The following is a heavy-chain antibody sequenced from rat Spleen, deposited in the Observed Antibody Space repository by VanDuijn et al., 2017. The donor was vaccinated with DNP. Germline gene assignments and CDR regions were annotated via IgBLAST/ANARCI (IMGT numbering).Heavy chain of an antibody. CDR2: ISYDGSST. D-gene: IGHD1-10*01. V-gene: IGHV5-7*01. Sequence: EVQLVESGGGLVQPGRSLKLSCAASGFTFSDYNMAWVRQAPKKGLEWVATISYDGSSTYYRDSVKGRFTISRDNAKSTLYLQMDSLRSEDTATYYCATDLTAWDRFAYWSQGTLVTVSS. CDR3: ATDLTAWDRFAY. CDR1: GFTFSDYN. J-gene: IGHJ3*01.